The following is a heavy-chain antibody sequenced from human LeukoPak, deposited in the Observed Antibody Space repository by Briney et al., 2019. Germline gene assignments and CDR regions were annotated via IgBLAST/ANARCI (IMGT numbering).Heavy chain of an antibody. CDR3: AADCSGGSCYNDYYYYGMDV. V-gene: IGHV3-23*01. CDR1: GFTFSSYA. J-gene: IGHJ6*02. Sequence: GGSLRLSCAASGFTFSSYAMSWVRQAPGKGLEWVSAISGSGGSTYYADSVKGRFTISRDNSKNTLYLQMNSLRAEDTAVYCYAADCSGGSCYNDYYYYGMDVWGQGTTVTVSS. D-gene: IGHD2-15*01. CDR2: ISGSGGST.